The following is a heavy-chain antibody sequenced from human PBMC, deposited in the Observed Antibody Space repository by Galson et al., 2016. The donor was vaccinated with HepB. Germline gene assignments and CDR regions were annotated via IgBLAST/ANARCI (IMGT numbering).Heavy chain of an antibody. J-gene: IGHJ4*02. CDR1: GYTFTSYY. D-gene: IGHD6-19*01. CDR2: FNPTGGTT. Sequence: SVKVSCEASGYTFTSYYIHWLRQAPGQGLEWLGAFNPTGGTTSYAQNFQGRVTMTSDTSTSTVYMELSSLRFEDSAMFYCARGGAVTPFFDYWGQGTLVTVSS. V-gene: IGHV1-46*01. CDR3: ARGGAVTPFFDY.